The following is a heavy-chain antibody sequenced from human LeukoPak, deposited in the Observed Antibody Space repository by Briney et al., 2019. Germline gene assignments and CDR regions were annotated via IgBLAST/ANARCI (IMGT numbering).Heavy chain of an antibody. CDR3: ARHRRGTYYSAFDI. CDR2: IYSSGTT. J-gene: IGHJ3*02. D-gene: IGHD1-26*01. CDR1: GVSITSRTNY. V-gene: IGHV4-39*01. Sequence: PSETLSLNCTVSGVSITSRTNYWGWIRQPPGKGLEWIGSIYSSGTTYYNPSLKSRVTISEDTSKNRFSLELSSATAADTAVYYCARHRRGTYYSAFDIWGQGTMVTVST.